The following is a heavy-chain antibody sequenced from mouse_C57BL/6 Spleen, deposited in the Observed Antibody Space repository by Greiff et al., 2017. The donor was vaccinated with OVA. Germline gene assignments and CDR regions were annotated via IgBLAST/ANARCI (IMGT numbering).Heavy chain of an antibody. D-gene: IGHD2-5*01. CDR3: ARVDYSNAWFAY. Sequence: EVHLVESEGGLVQPGNSMKLSCTASGFTFSDYYMAWVRQVPEKGLEWVANINYDGSSTYYLDSLKSRFIISRDNAKNVRYLQMSSLKSEDTATYYCARVDYSNAWFAYWGQGTLVTVSA. CDR1: GFTFSDYY. CDR2: INYDGSST. V-gene: IGHV5-16*01. J-gene: IGHJ3*01.